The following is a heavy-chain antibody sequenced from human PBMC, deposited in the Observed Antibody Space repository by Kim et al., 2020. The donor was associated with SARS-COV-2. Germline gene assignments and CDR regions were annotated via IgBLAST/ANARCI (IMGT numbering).Heavy chain of an antibody. CDR2: TYYRSKWYN. CDR1: GDSVSSNSAA. J-gene: IGHJ6*02. Sequence: SQTLSLTCAISGDSVSSNSAAWNWIRQSPSRGLEWLGRTYYRSKWYNDYAVSVKSRITINPDTSKNQFSLQLNSVTPEDTAVYYCARSPNLYSGYVVDYYYGMDVWGQGTTVTVSS. CDR3: ARSPNLYSGYVVDYYYGMDV. D-gene: IGHD5-12*01. V-gene: IGHV6-1*01.